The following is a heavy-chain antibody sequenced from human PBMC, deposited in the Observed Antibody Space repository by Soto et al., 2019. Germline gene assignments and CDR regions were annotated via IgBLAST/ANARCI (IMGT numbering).Heavy chain of an antibody. J-gene: IGHJ4*02. CDR3: TQGAYVGFWSRFDY. CDR1: GFTFSSYW. Sequence: GGSLRLACAASGFTFSSYWMSWALQAPGKGLEWVANIKQDGSEKYYVDSVKGRFTISRDNAKNSLYLQMNNLSAEDTAVYYCTQGAYVGFWSRFDYWGQGTQVTVSS. CDR2: IKQDGSEK. V-gene: IGHV3-7*01. D-gene: IGHD3-3*01.